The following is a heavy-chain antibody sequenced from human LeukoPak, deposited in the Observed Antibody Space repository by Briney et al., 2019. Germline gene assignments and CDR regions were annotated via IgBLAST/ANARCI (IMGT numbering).Heavy chain of an antibody. D-gene: IGHD2-2*01. CDR1: GGSFIGYY. CDR3: ARGDAGHCSSTTCFGMRWFDP. CDR2: INHSGDT. V-gene: IGHV4-34*01. J-gene: IGHJ5*02. Sequence: SETLSLTCAVYGGSFIGYYWSWIRQSPGKGLEWIGEINHSGDTNYSPSLKNRVTISVDTSKNQFSLKVTSVTAADTAVYFCARGDAGHCSSTTCFGMRWFDPWGQGTLVAVSS.